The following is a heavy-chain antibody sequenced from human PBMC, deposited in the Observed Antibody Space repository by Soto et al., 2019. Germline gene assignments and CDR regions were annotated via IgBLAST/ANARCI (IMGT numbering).Heavy chain of an antibody. Sequence: QVQLVQSGAEVKKPGASVKVSCKVSGYTLTELSMHWVRQAPGKGLEWMGGFDPEDGETIYAQKFQGRVTMTDDTSTDTAYMELSSLRSEDTAVYYCATTKPYGDYYYYYYMDVWGKGTTVTVSS. J-gene: IGHJ6*03. CDR1: GYTLTELS. CDR3: ATTKPYGDYYYYYYMDV. V-gene: IGHV1-24*01. D-gene: IGHD4-17*01. CDR2: FDPEDGET.